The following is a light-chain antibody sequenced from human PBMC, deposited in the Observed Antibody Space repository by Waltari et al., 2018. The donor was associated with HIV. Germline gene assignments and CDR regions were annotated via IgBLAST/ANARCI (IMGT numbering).Light chain of an antibody. CDR1: ALSKEY. CDR2: KDT. V-gene: IGLV3-25*03. CDR3: QSAGGGGTYR. J-gene: IGLJ2*01. Sequence: SYDLTQPPSVSVSPGQTARITCFGEALSKEYTFWHQQKAGQAPLLVIHKDTERDSGIPERFSGSTSGRLVTLTIDDVEPDDEADYYCQSAGGGGTYRFGGGTKLTVL.